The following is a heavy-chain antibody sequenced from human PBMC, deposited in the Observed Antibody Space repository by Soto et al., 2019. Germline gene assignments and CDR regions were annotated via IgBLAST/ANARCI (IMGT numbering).Heavy chain of an antibody. CDR2: ISGSGGST. CDR3: AKGYCSSSSCEMLNPFRVKYYYNGMDV. Sequence: EVQLLESGGGLVQPGGSLRLSCAASGFTLSSYAMSWVRQAPGKGLEWVSAISGSGGSTYYADSMKGRFTISRDSSKNTLYLQMVSLRAEDTAVYYCAKGYCSSSSCEMLNPFRVKYYYNGMDVWGQGTTVTVSS. D-gene: IGHD2-2*01. J-gene: IGHJ6*02. CDR1: GFTLSSYA. V-gene: IGHV3-23*01.